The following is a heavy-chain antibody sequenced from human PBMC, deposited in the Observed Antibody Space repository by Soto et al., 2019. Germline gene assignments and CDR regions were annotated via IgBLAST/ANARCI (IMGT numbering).Heavy chain of an antibody. Sequence: QGQLVESGGGVVQPGRSLRLSCAASGFTFKTYAMHWVRQAPGKGLEWVAVISQDGNENYADTVKGRFTISRDNSENTLYLQMNSLRDEDTAMYYCEGDGRFRFGRDQYNRFDPWGQGTLVTVSS. CDR1: GFTFKTYA. V-gene: IGHV3-30*04. CDR3: EGDGRFRFGRDQYNRFDP. CDR2: ISQDGNE. J-gene: IGHJ5*02. D-gene: IGHD3-16*01.